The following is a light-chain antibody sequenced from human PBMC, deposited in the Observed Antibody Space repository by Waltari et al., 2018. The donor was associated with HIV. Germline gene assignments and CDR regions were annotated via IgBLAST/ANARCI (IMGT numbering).Light chain of an antibody. Sequence: QSVLTQPPSASGTPGQRVTISCSGGSSNIGNNHVYWYQQFPGTAPKLLIYRNNQGPSGVPDRFAGSKSGTSASLVISGRRSEDEADYYCAAGDDSLSGVFGGGTKVTVL. CDR1: SSNIGNNH. CDR2: RNN. J-gene: IGLJ2*01. CDR3: AAGDDSLSGV. V-gene: IGLV1-47*01.